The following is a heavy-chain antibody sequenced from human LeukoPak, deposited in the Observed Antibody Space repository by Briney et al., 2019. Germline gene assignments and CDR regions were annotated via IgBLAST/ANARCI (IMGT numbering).Heavy chain of an antibody. CDR2: ISSSSSYI. J-gene: IGHJ4*02. Sequence: GGSLRLSCAASGFTFSSYSMNWVRQAPGKGLEWVSSISSSSSYIYYADSVKGRFTISRDNAKNSLYLQMNSLRAEDTALYYCARGGAAAATDYWGQGTLVTVSS. CDR1: GFTFSSYS. CDR3: ARGGAAAATDY. V-gene: IGHV3-21*04. D-gene: IGHD6-13*01.